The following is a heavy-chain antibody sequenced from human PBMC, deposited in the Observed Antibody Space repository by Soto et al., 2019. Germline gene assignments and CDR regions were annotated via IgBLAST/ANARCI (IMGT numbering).Heavy chain of an antibody. J-gene: IGHJ4*02. CDR2: IYYSGST. CDR1: SEYIIRSSYS. D-gene: IGHD3-10*01. CDR3: ARHFYYYGSGSYYPCDY. Sequence: TLSATWPLDSEYIIRSSYSCAPTDRPLGKGLEWIGSIYYSGSTYYNPSLKSRVTISVDTSKNQFSLKLSSVTAADTAVYYCARHFYYYGSGSYYPCDYWGLGTFVT. V-gene: IGHV4-39*01.